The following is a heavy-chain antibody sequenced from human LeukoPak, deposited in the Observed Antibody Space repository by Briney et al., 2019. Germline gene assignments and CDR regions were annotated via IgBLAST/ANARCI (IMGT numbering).Heavy chain of an antibody. CDR1: GFTFSSYG. J-gene: IGHJ4*02. CDR3: AKDLNGSGTY. CDR2: ISYDGSNK. D-gene: IGHD3-10*01. V-gene: IGHV3-30*18. Sequence: PGASLRLSCAASGFTFSSYGMHWVRQAPGKGLEWVAVISYDGSNKYYADSVKGRFTISRDNSKNTLYLQMNSLRAEDTAVYYCAKDLNGSGTYWGQGTLVTVSS.